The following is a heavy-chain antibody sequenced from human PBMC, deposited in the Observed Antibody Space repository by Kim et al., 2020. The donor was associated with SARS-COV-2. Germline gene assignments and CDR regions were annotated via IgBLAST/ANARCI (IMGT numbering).Heavy chain of an antibody. J-gene: IGHJ6*02. CDR1: GFTFDDYA. V-gene: IGHV3-9*01. CDR3: AKDDYGGNADGMDV. CDR2: ISWNSGSI. Sequence: GGSLRLSCAASGFTFDDYAMHWVRQAPGKGLEWVSGISWNSGSIGYADSVKGRFTISRDNAKNSLYLQMKSLRAEDTALYYCAKDDYGGNADGMDVWGQG. D-gene: IGHD4-17*01.